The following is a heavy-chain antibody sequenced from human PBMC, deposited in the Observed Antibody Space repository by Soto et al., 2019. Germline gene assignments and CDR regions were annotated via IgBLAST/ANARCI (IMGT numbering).Heavy chain of an antibody. Sequence: QVQLVQSGAEVKKPGSSVKVSCKASGGTFSSYAINWVRQAPGQGLEWMGGVIPLFGTANYPQKFQGRVTITADKSTSTAYLDLSSLRSEDTAVYYCATATNRGDRLLSWFDPWGQGTLVTVSS. J-gene: IGHJ5*02. CDR2: VIPLFGTA. V-gene: IGHV1-69*14. CDR1: GGTFSSYA. D-gene: IGHD3-9*01. CDR3: ATATNRGDRLLSWFDP.